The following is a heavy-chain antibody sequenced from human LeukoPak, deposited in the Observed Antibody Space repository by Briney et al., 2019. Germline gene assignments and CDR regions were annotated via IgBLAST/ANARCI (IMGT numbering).Heavy chain of an antibody. V-gene: IGHV5-51*01. CDR3: ARQRTSEYWFDS. Sequence: GESLKISCKASGYSFSNSWIGWVRQMPGKGLEWMGIIYPGDSHTIYSLSFQGQITISADKSITTAYLQWSSLEASDTAMYYCARQRTSEYWFDSWGQGTPVTVSS. D-gene: IGHD1-14*01. J-gene: IGHJ5*01. CDR2: IYPGDSHT. CDR1: GYSFSNSW.